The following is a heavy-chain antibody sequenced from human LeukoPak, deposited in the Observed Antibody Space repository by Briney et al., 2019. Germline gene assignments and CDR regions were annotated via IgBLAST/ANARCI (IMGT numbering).Heavy chain of an antibody. J-gene: IGHJ6*03. Sequence: SETLSLTCTVSGGSISSYYWSWIRQPPGKGLEWIGYIYYSGSTNYNPSLKSRVTISVDTSKNQFSLKLSSVTAADTAVYYCAGGARSGSYYYYMDVWGKGTTVTVSS. CDR1: GGSISSYY. CDR3: AGGARSGSYYYYMDV. D-gene: IGHD3-10*01. CDR2: IYYSGST. V-gene: IGHV4-59*01.